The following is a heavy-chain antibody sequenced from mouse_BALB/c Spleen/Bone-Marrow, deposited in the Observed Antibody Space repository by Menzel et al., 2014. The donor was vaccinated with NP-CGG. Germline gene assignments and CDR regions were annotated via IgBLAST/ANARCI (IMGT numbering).Heavy chain of an antibody. J-gene: IGHJ4*01. Sequence: VQLQQSGPGLVSPSQSLSITCTVSGFSLTSYGVHWVRQPPGKVLEWLGVIWAGGSTNYNSALMSRLSISKDNSKSQVFLKMNSLQTDDTAMYYCARGSYYEGAMDYWGQGTSVTGSS. CDR3: ARGSYYEGAMDY. V-gene: IGHV2-9*02. CDR1: GFSLTSYG. CDR2: IWAGGST. D-gene: IGHD1-1*01.